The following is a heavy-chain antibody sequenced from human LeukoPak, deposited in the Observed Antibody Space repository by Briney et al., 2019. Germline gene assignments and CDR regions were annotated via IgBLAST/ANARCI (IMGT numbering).Heavy chain of an antibody. J-gene: IGHJ3*02. D-gene: IGHD2-15*01. V-gene: IGHV4-34*01. CDR3: ARVMVVAATLHAFDI. CDR1: GGSFSGYY. CDR2: INHSGST. Sequence: SETLSLTCAVYGGSFSGYYWSWIRQPPGKGLEWIGEINHSGSTNYNPSLKSRVTISVDTSKNQFSLKLSSVTAADTAVYYCARVMVVAATLHAFDIWGQGTMVTVSS.